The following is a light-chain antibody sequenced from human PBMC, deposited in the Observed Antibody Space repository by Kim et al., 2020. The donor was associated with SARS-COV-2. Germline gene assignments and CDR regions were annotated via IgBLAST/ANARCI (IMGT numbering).Light chain of an antibody. V-gene: IGKV3-20*01. J-gene: IGKJ3*01. CDR1: QSVSSNY. CDR2: GAS. CDR3: HLYGSSPL. Sequence: EIVLTQSPGTLSLSPGERVTLSCRASQSVSSNYLAWYQQKPGQAPRLLIYGASSRATDIPDRFSDSGSGTDFTLTISRLEAEDFAVYYCHLYGSSPLFGPGTKVDIK.